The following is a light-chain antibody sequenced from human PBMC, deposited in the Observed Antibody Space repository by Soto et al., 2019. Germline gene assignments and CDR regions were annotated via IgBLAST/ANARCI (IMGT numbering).Light chain of an antibody. CDR2: KAS. J-gene: IGKJ1*01. CDR3: QHYNSYSEA. CDR1: QSIGDL. V-gene: IGKV1-5*03. Sequence: DIQMTQSPYTLSASVEDSVPLTCRASQSIGDLLAWYQQKPGEAPKLLIYKASTLKSGVPSRFSGSGSGTEFTLTISSLQPDDFATYYCQHYNSYSEAFGQGTKVDIK.